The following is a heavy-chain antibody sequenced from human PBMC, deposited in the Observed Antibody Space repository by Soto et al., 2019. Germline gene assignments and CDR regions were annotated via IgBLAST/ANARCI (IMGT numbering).Heavy chain of an antibody. V-gene: IGHV3-72*01. J-gene: IGHJ4*02. CDR3: ARDTGGSYDY. CDR2: TRDKPNNYAA. Sequence: EGQLVQSGGGLVQPGGSLRLSCTASGFAFDDYYIDWVRQVPGKGLEWIGRTRDKPNNYAAEYVASVKGRFTISRDASKDSMYLQMNTVKTEDTAVYYCARDTGGSYDYWGQGALVIVSS. CDR1: GFAFDDYY. D-gene: IGHD1-26*01.